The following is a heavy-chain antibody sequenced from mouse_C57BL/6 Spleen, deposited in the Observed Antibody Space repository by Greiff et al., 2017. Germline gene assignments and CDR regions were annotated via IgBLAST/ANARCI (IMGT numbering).Heavy chain of an antibody. Sequence: VQLKESGGGLVQPKGSLKLSCAASGFSFTTYAMNWVRQAPGKGLEWVARIRSKSNNYATYYADSVKDRFTISRDDSESMLYLQMNNLKTEDTDMYYCVSCRSCGGFAYWGQGTLVTVSA. CDR2: IRSKSNNYAT. V-gene: IGHV10-1*01. J-gene: IGHJ3*01. CDR1: GFSFTTYA. CDR3: VSCRSCGGFAY.